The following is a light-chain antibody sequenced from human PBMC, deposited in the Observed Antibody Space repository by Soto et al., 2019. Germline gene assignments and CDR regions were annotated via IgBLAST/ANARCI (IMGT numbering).Light chain of an antibody. CDR1: HSVGRSY. V-gene: IGKV3-20*01. CDR3: QQYDSIPPCT. CDR2: GTS. Sequence: EIVLTQSPGIMYLSPGEIATLSCSASHSVGRSYLAWYQQKPGQAPRLLIFGTSTRATGIPDRFSGGGSLTDFTLTISRLDPDDYAVYFCQQYDSIPPCTFGQGTRVEVK. J-gene: IGKJ1*01.